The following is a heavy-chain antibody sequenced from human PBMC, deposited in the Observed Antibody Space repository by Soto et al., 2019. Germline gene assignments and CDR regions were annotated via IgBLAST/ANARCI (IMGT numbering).Heavy chain of an antibody. CDR3: ARQPESTSYFDY. J-gene: IGHJ4*02. CDR1: GSSISTSSDF. CDR2: VYQSGTT. V-gene: IGHV4-39*01. D-gene: IGHD2-2*01. Sequence: SETLSLTCSVSGSSISTSSDFWGWIRQAPGRGLEWIGNVYQSGTTRLNPSLKSRVSIFVDRSKNQFSLELNSATAADRAVYYCARQPESTSYFDYWGQGILVTVSS.